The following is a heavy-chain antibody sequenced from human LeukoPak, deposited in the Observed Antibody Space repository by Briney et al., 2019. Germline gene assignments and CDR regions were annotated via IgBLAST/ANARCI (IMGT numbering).Heavy chain of an antibody. CDR1: GFSFTSYW. Sequence: GESLKISCKASGFSFTSYWIGWVRQMPGKGLEWMGIIFPRASNTRYSPSFQGQVTISADKSISTAYLQWSSLKASDTAMYYCAVPSPSPTSSDYWGQGTLVTVSS. D-gene: IGHD2-2*01. J-gene: IGHJ4*02. CDR3: AVPSPSPTSSDY. V-gene: IGHV5-51*01. CDR2: IFPRASNT.